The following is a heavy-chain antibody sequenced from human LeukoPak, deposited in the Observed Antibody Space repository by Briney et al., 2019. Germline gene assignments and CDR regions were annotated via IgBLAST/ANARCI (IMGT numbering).Heavy chain of an antibody. Sequence: GGSLRLSCAASGFTFSSYAMSWVRQAPGKGLEWVSAISGSGSSTYYADSVKGRFTISRDNSKNTLYLQMNSLRAEDTAVYYCAKSSAYYDFWSGYVDYWGQGTLVTVSS. D-gene: IGHD3-3*01. CDR1: GFTFSSYA. V-gene: IGHV3-23*01. CDR3: AKSSAYYDFWSGYVDY. J-gene: IGHJ4*02. CDR2: ISGSGSST.